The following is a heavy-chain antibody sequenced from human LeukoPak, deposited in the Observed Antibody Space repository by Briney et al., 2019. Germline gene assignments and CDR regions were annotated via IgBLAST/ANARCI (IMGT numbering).Heavy chain of an antibody. Sequence: SQTLSLTCTVSGGSISSGGDYWSLLRQHPGKGLEWIGYIYYTGTTYYNPSLKSRITISVDTSKNQFSLNLSSMTAADTAVYYCARAAWRGTSSRDAFDIWGQGTVVTVSS. D-gene: IGHD2-8*01. CDR3: ARAAWRGTSSRDAFDI. V-gene: IGHV4-31*03. J-gene: IGHJ3*02. CDR2: IYYTGTT. CDR1: GGSISSGGDY.